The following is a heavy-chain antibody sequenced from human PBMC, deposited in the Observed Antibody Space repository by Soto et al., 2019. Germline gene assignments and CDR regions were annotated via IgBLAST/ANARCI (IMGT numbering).Heavy chain of an antibody. CDR2: ISYDGSNK. J-gene: IGHJ4*02. D-gene: IGHD4-17*01. Sequence: GGSLRLSCAASGFTFSSYGMHWVRQAPGKGLEWVAVISYDGSNKYYADSVKGRFTISRDNSKNTLYLQMNSLRAEDTAVYYCAKVTGCGDYVQYPFDYWGQGTLVTVSS. CDR3: AKVTGCGDYVQYPFDY. CDR1: GFTFSSYG. V-gene: IGHV3-30*18.